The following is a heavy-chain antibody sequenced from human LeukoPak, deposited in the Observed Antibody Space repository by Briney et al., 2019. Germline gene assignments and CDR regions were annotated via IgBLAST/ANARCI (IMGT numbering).Heavy chain of an antibody. J-gene: IGHJ4*02. CDR3: ARGPITTPHFDY. CDR1: GYTFTGYY. V-gene: IGHV1-2*02. Sequence: GASVKVSCKASGYTFTGYYMHWVRQAPGQGLEWMGWINPNSGGTNYAQKFQGRVTMIRDTSITTAYMELTRLRSDDTAVYYCARGPITTPHFDYWGQGTLVTVSS. CDR2: INPNSGGT. D-gene: IGHD3-3*01.